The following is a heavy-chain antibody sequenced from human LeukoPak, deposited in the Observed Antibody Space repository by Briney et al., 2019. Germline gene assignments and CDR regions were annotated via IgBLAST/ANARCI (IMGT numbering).Heavy chain of an antibody. Sequence: GGSLRLSCAASGFTFSSYAMSWVRQAPGEGLEWVSAISGSGGSTYYADSVKGRFTISRDNSKNTLYLQMNSLRAEDTAVYYCAKTGSISYYYYGMDVWGQGTTVTVSS. CDR1: GFTFSSYA. CDR3: AKTGSISYYYYGMDV. J-gene: IGHJ6*02. V-gene: IGHV3-23*01. D-gene: IGHD3-10*01. CDR2: ISGSGGST.